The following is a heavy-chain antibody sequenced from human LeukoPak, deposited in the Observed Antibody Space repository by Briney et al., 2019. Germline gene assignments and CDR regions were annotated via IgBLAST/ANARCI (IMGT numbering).Heavy chain of an antibody. Sequence: ASVKVSCKASGYTFTSHYMHWVRQAPGQGLEWMGLINPSGSSRLYAQKFQGRVTRTRDMSTTTDYMELSSLTAEDTAVYYCARTQQLVLRSPLDPWGQGTLVTVSS. CDR1: GYTFTSHY. D-gene: IGHD6-13*01. V-gene: IGHV1-46*01. CDR3: ARTQQLVLRSPLDP. CDR2: INPSGSSR. J-gene: IGHJ5*02.